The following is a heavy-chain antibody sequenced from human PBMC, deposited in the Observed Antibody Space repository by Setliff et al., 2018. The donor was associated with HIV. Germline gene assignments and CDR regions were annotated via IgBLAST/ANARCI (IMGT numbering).Heavy chain of an antibody. J-gene: IGHJ5*02. CDR3: ARGLPSYYYETSGSLGWFDP. D-gene: IGHD3-22*01. CDR1: GGSFSGYS. Sequence: SQTRSLTCALYGGSFSGYSWSWIRQHPGKGLEWIGYIYYRGSTYSNPSLKSRLTISLDTSKNQFSLKLRSVTAADTAVYYCARGLPSYYYETSGSLGWFDPWGQGTLVTVSS. V-gene: IGHV4-34*09. CDR2: IYYRGST.